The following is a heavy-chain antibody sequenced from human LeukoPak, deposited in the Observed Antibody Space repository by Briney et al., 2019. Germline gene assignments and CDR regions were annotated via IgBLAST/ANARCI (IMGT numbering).Heavy chain of an antibody. Sequence: GGSLRLSCAASGFTFSSYAMSWVRQAPGKGLEWVAAVSSDGTDKYHADSVKGRFTVSRDNSRNTLSLQIHSLKPEDTAVYYCARVDSKSGSSFSASWGQGALVIVSS. V-gene: IGHV3-30-3*01. J-gene: IGHJ5*02. CDR3: ARVDSKSGSSFSAS. D-gene: IGHD6-13*01. CDR1: GFTFSSYA. CDR2: VSSDGTDK.